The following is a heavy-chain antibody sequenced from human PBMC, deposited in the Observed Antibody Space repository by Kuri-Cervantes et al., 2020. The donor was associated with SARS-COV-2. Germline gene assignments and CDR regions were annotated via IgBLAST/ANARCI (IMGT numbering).Heavy chain of an antibody. Sequence: GESLKISCSASGFSFSSYAMHWVRQPPGKGPEYVSAISSNGGSTYYADSVKGRFTISRDNSKSTLYLQMSSLRAEDTAVYYCVKDPKGFGVSFLVAAFDIWGQGTMVTVSS. CDR1: GFSFSSYA. D-gene: IGHD3-3*02. CDR2: ISSNGGST. V-gene: IGHV3-64D*08. J-gene: IGHJ3*02. CDR3: VKDPKGFGVSFLVAAFDI.